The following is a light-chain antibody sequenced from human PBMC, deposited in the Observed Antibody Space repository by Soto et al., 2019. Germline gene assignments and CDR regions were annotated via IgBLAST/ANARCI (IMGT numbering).Light chain of an antibody. CDR3: QQHVQWPIT. J-gene: IGKJ5*01. Sequence: DMQMTQSPSSLSASVGDRVTITGGASQSSGKHLNWYKQKPGKAPKFLIYGASTLQSGVPSRFSGSGSGTEFTLTIRSLQPEDFATYYFQQHVQWPITFGQGTRLEI. CDR2: GAS. V-gene: IGKV1-39*01. CDR1: QSSGKH.